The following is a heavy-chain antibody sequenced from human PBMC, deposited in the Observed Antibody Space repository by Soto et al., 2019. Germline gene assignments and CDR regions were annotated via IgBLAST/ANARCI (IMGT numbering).Heavy chain of an antibody. Sequence: QVQLVESGGGVVQPGRTLHLSCVASGFTFSNYAMHWVRQAPGKGLEWVALIWNDGSKTYYADSLEGRFTISRDNSKNTLNLHLNSLRADDTAVYYCAKSKGKWALYEALEIWGLGTRVTVSS. V-gene: IGHV3-33*06. CDR1: GFTFSNYA. CDR2: IWNDGSKT. J-gene: IGHJ3*02. D-gene: IGHD2-15*01. CDR3: AKSKGKWALYEALEI.